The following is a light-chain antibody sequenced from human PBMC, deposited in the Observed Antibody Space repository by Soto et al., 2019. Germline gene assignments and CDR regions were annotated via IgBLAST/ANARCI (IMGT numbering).Light chain of an antibody. CDR2: KAF. CDR1: QSIGTW. Sequence: DIQMTQSPSTLSSSEGDRVTITCRASQSIGTWLAWYQQRPGKAPKLRIYKAFSLHSGIPARFSGSGSGTEFTLTISSLEPADFATYSCQQYKSYPYTFGKGTKLQIK. J-gene: IGKJ2*01. V-gene: IGKV1-5*03. CDR3: QQYKSYPYT.